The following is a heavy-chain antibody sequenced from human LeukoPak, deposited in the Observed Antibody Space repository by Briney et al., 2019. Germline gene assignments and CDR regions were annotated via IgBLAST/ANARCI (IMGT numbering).Heavy chain of an antibody. CDR1: GYTLTELS. V-gene: IGHV1-24*01. D-gene: IGHD5-18*01. CDR3: ATGGYSYPRIFDY. CDR2: FDPEDGET. Sequence: ASVKVSCKVSGYTLTELSMHWVRQAPGKGPEWMGGFDPEDGETIYAQKFQGRVTMTEDTSTDTAYMELSSLRSEDTAVNYCATGGYSYPRIFDYWGQGTLVTVSS. J-gene: IGHJ4*02.